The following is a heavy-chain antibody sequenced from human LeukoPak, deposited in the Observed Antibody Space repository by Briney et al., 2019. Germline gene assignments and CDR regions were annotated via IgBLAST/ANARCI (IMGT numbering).Heavy chain of an antibody. CDR1: GFTFSSYG. Sequence: GGSLRLSCAASGFTFSSYGMHWVRQAPGKGLEWVAVISYDGSDKYYADSVKGRFIISRDNSKNTLYLQMSSLRAEDTAVYYCVSGSGYDLYNWFDPWGQGTLVTVSS. J-gene: IGHJ5*02. CDR3: VSGSGYDLYNWFDP. D-gene: IGHD5-12*01. V-gene: IGHV3-30*03. CDR2: ISYDGSDK.